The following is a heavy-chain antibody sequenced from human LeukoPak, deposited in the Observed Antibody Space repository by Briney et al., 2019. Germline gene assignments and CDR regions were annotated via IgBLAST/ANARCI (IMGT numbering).Heavy chain of an antibody. CDR1: GYTFTSYA. J-gene: IGHJ5*02. D-gene: IGHD3-3*01. CDR3: ARDMSVLGDNWFDP. V-gene: IGHV7-4-1*02. Sequence: GASVKVSCKASGYTFTSYAMNWVRQAPGQGLEWMGWINTNTGNPTYAQGFTGRFVFSLDTSVNTAYLQISGLKAEDTAVYYCARDMSVLGDNWFDPWGQGTLVTVSS. CDR2: INTNTGNP.